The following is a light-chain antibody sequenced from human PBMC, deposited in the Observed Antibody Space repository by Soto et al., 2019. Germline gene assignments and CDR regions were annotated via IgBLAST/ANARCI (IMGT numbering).Light chain of an antibody. CDR2: DAS. Sequence: EFVLTQSPGTLSLSPGERATLSCRASQTVRNNYLAWYQQKPGQAPRLLIYDASSRATGIPDRFSGSGSGTDFTLTISRVEPEDFAVYYCHQYDTSPRTFGQGTKVDIK. CDR3: HQYDTSPRT. V-gene: IGKV3-20*01. CDR1: QTVRNNY. J-gene: IGKJ1*01.